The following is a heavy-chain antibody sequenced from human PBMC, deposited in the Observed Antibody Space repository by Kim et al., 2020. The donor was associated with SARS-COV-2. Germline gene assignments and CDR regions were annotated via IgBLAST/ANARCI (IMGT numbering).Heavy chain of an antibody. D-gene: IGHD6-19*01. CDR3: VRDWKEQPSSDWSNP. CDR1: GYNFLNYA. V-gene: IGHV1-18*01. J-gene: IGHJ5*02. Sequence: ASVKVSCKTSGYNFLNYALTWVRQAPGQGLEWMGWVSPYNGRTTYPQKFQDRVVMTTDTSTGTAYMEVRSLTSDDTAIYYWVRDWKEQPSSDWSNPWGQG. CDR2: VSPYNGRT.